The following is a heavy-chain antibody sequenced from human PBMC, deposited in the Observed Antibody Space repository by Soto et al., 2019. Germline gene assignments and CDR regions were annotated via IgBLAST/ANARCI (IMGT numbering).Heavy chain of an antibody. Sequence: ASVKVSCKASGYTFTSYAMHWVRQAPGQRLEWMGWINAGNGNTKYSQKFQGRVTITRDTSASTAYMELSSLRSEDTAVYYCARESVCSSTSCPYYFDYWGQGTLVTVSS. V-gene: IGHV1-3*01. CDR2: INAGNGNT. CDR1: GYTFTSYA. CDR3: ARESVCSSTSCPYYFDY. J-gene: IGHJ4*02. D-gene: IGHD2-2*01.